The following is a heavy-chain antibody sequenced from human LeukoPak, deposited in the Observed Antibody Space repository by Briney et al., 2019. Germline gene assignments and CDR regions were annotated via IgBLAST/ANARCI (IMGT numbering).Heavy chain of an antibody. Sequence: GGSLRLSCAVSGFPLSDAWMNWVRQAPGKGLEWVSAISGSGGSTYYADSVKGRFTISRDNSKNTLYLQMNSLRAEDTAVYYCAKHNIDYWGQGTLVTVSS. V-gene: IGHV3-23*01. CDR3: AKHNIDY. CDR2: ISGSGGST. J-gene: IGHJ4*02. D-gene: IGHD1-1*01. CDR1: GFPLSDAW.